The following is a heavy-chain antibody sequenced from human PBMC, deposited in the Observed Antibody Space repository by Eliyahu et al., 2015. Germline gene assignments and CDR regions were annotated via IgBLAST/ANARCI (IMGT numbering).Heavy chain of an antibody. V-gene: IGHV4-34*01. D-gene: IGHD2-15*01. Sequence: QVQLQQWGAGLLKPSETLSLTCAVYGGSFSGYYWSWIRQPPGKGLEWIGEINHSGSTNYNPSLKSRVTIXVDTSKNQFSLKLSSVTAADTAVYYCASRYCSGGSCYLNWFDPWGQGTLVTVSS. J-gene: IGHJ5*02. CDR3: ASRYCSGGSCYLNWFDP. CDR2: INHSGST. CDR1: GGSFSGYY.